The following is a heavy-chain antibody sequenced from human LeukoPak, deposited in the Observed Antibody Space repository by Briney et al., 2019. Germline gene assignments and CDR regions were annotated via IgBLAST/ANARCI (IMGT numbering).Heavy chain of an antibody. V-gene: IGHV4-59*01. Sequence: SETLSLTCTVSGGSISGYYWSWIRQSPGRGLKWIGYVYYSGNTNYNPSLKSRLTISLDTAKNQFSLKLSSVTSADTAVYYCARGEYEDLVDNWGQGTLVTVSS. CDR2: VYYSGNT. CDR1: GGSISGYY. D-gene: IGHD1-26*01. J-gene: IGHJ4*02. CDR3: ARGEYEDLVDN.